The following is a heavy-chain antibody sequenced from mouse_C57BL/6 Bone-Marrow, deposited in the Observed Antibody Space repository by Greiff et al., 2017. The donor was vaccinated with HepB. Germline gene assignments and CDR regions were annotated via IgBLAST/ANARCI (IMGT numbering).Heavy chain of an antibody. CDR2: INPNNGGT. CDR1: GYTFTDYN. V-gene: IGHV1-22*01. CDR3: ASYYGYGVDY. Sequence: EVKLVESGPELVKPGASVKMSCKASGYTFTDYNMHWVKQSHGKSLEWIGYINPNNGGTSYNQKFKGKATLTVNKSSSTAYMELRSLTSEDSAVYYCASYYGYGVDYWGQGTTLTVSS. J-gene: IGHJ2*01. D-gene: IGHD2-2*01.